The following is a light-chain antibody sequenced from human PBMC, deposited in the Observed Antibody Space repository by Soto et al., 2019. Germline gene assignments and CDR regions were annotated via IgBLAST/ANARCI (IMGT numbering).Light chain of an antibody. Sequence: QSVLTQPRSVSGSPGQSVTISCTGTSNDASGYKYVSWYQQYPGQAPKLVIYDVSERPSGVPDRFSGSKSGNSASLIISGLQAEDEADYYCCSYSGSYVFGTWTKLTVL. CDR1: SNDASGYKY. CDR3: CSYSGSYV. J-gene: IGLJ1*01. CDR2: DVS. V-gene: IGLV2-11*01.